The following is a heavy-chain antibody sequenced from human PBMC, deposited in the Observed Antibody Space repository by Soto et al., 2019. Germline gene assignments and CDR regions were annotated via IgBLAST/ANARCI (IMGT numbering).Heavy chain of an antibody. V-gene: IGHV3-21*01. CDR2: ISSSSSYI. CDR3: ARDRDDSTSDYYYIDV. Sequence: VQLVESGGGLVKPGGSLRLSCAASGFTFSSYSMNWVRQAPGKGLEWVSSISSSSSYIYYADSVKGRCTISRDNAKHSLYLKMNSLRAEETAVYYCARDRDDSTSDYYYIDVWGKGTKVTVSS. D-gene: IGHD3-3*01. CDR1: GFTFSSYS. J-gene: IGHJ6*03.